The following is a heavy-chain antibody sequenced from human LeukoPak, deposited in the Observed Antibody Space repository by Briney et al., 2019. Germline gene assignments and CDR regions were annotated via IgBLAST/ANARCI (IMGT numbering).Heavy chain of an antibody. CDR2: ISGSGGST. V-gene: IGHV3-23*01. J-gene: IGHJ3*02. CDR3: AKDSKAYYYDSSGTPDI. D-gene: IGHD3-22*01. Sequence: TGGSLRLFCAASGFTFSSYAMSWVRQAPGKGLEWVSAISGSGGSTYYADSVKGRFTISRDNSKNTLYLQMNSLRAEDTAVYYCAKDSKAYYYDSSGTPDIWGQGTMVTVSS. CDR1: GFTFSSYA.